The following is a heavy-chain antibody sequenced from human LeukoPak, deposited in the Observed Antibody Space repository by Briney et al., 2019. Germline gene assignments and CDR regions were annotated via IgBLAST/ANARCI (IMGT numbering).Heavy chain of an antibody. V-gene: IGHV4-39*07. CDR1: GGSISSSSYY. D-gene: IGHD3-22*01. CDR2: IYYSGST. Sequence: SESLSLTCTVSGGSISSSSYYWDWIRQPPGKGLEWIGSIYYSGSTNYNPSPKSRVTISVVTSKNQFSLKLSSVTAADTAVYYCASTPLRRSYYYDSSGYYSFDYWGNGTMVSVSS. J-gene: IGHJ4*03. CDR3: ASTPLRRSYYYDSSGYYSFDY.